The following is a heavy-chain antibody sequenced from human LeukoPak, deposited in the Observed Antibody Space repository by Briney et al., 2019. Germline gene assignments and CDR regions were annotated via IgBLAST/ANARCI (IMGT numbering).Heavy chain of an antibody. CDR2: IYPGDSDT. Sequence: GAALKISCKGSGSCFTSYWIGWVRQMPGKGLGWMGIIYPGDSDTRYSPSFQGQVAISADKSISTAYLQWSSLKASDTAMYYCARGEGSCWYLYYFDYWGQGTLFTLSS. D-gene: IGHD6-19*01. CDR3: ARGEGSCWYLYYFDY. J-gene: IGHJ4*02. V-gene: IGHV5-51*01. CDR1: GSCFTSYW.